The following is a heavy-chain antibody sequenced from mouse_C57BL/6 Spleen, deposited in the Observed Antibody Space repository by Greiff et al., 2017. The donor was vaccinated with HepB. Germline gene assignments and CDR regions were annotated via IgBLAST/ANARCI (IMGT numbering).Heavy chain of an antibody. CDR1: GFTFSSYA. V-gene: IGHV5-9-1*02. CDR2: ISSGGDYI. CDR3: TRYGNLWYFDV. J-gene: IGHJ1*03. D-gene: IGHD2-1*01. Sequence: EVKVVESGEGLVKPGGSLKLSCAASGFTFSSYAMSWVRQTPEKRLEWVAYISSGGDYIYYADTVKGRFTISRDNARNTLYLQMSSLKSEDTAMYYCTRYGNLWYFDVWGTGTTVTVSS.